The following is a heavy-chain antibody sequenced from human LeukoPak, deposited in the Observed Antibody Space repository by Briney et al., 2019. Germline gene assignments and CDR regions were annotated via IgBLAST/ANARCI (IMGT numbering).Heavy chain of an antibody. CDR1: GGSFSGYY. J-gene: IGHJ5*02. CDR3: ARGSTLLWFGELLSWFDP. Sequence: PSETLSLTCAVYGGSFSGYYWSWIRQPPGKGLEWIGEINHSGSTNYNPSLKSRVTISVDTSKNQFSLKLSSVTAADTAVYYCARGSTLLWFGELLSWFDPWGQGTLVTVSS. D-gene: IGHD3-10*01. CDR2: INHSGST. V-gene: IGHV4-34*01.